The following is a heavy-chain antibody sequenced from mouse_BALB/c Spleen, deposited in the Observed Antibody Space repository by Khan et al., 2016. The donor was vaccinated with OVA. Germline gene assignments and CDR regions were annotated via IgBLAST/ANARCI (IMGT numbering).Heavy chain of an antibody. D-gene: IGHD2-14*01. V-gene: IGHV1-7*01. J-gene: IGHJ3*01. CDR3: APFYRYDGGFAY. CDR2: INPSTGYT. Sequence: QVQLQQSGAELAKPGASVKMSCKSSGYTFTTYWMHWVKQRPGQGLEWIGYINPSTGYTEFNQNFRDKATLTADKSSSTAYMQLSSLTSEDSAVXYCAPFYRYDGGFAYWGQGTLVTVSA. CDR1: GYTFTTYW.